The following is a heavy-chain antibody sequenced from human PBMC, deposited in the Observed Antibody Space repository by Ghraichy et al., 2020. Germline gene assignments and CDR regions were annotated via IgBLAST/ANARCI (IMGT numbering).Heavy chain of an antibody. V-gene: IGHV3-23*01. J-gene: IGHJ6*02. D-gene: IGHD3-3*01. CDR3: AKGRKSIYFWSGYSKDGIAV. CDR2: VSGSGGNT. Sequence: GGSLRLSCAASGFTFSSYAMSWVRQAPGKGLEWVSTVSGSGGNTYYADSVKGRFTISRDNSKNTLYMQMNTLRAEDTAVFYCAKGRKSIYFWSGYSKDGIAVLGHGTTVTVS. CDR1: GFTFSSYA.